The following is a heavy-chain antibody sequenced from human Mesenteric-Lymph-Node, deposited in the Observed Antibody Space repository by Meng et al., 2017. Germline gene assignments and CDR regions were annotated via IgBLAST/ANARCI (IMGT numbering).Heavy chain of an antibody. CDR2: IHDSGST. CDR3: ARASYGSGSPLGESWFDP. Sequence: QVPPQESGPGLVKPSPTLSLTCPVSGGSISSGGYYWSWIRQHPGKGLEWIGYIHDSGSTYYNPSLKSRVTISADTSKNQFSLKLSSVTAADTAVYYCARASYGSGSPLGESWFDPWGQGTLVTVSS. CDR1: GGSISSGGYY. J-gene: IGHJ5*02. V-gene: IGHV4-31*03. D-gene: IGHD3-10*01.